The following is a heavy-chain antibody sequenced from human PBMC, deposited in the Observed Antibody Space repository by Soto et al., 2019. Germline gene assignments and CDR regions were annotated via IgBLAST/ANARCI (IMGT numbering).Heavy chain of an antibody. J-gene: IGHJ3*02. V-gene: IGHV1-2*04. Sequence: ASVKVSCKASGYTFTGYYMHWVRQAPGQGLEWMGWINPNSGGTNYAQKFQGWVTMTRDTSISTAYMELSRLRSDDTAVYYCARERRGANWGSGGDAFDIWGQGTMVTVSS. CDR3: ARERRGANWGSGGDAFDI. CDR2: INPNSGGT. CDR1: GYTFTGYY. D-gene: IGHD7-27*01.